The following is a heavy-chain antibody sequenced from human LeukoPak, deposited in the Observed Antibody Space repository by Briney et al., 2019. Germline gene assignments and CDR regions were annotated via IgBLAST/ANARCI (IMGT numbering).Heavy chain of an antibody. CDR2: INPSGGST. CDR3: ARGGGTLQAVAATGFDY. Sequence: ASVKVSCKASGYTFTSYYMHWVRQAPGQGLEWMGIINPSGGSTSYAQKFQGRVTMTRDTPTSTVYMELSSLKSEDTAVYYCARGGGTLQAVAATGFDYWGQGTLVTVSS. D-gene: IGHD6-19*01. V-gene: IGHV1-46*01. J-gene: IGHJ4*02. CDR1: GYTFTSYY.